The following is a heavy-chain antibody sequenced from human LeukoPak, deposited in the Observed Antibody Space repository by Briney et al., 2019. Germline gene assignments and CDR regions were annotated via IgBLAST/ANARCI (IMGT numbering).Heavy chain of an antibody. V-gene: IGHV1-69*13. J-gene: IGHJ4*02. Sequence: ASVEVSCKASGGTFSSYAISWVRQAPGQGLEWMGGIIPIFGTANYAQKFQGRVTITADESTSTAYMELSSLRSEDTAVYYCARAGSGIAAAGNYFDYWGQGTLVTVSS. CDR2: IIPIFGTA. D-gene: IGHD6-13*01. CDR1: GGTFSSYA. CDR3: ARAGSGIAAAGNYFDY.